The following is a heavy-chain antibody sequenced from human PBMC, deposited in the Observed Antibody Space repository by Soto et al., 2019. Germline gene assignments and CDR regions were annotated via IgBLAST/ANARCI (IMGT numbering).Heavy chain of an antibody. Sequence: QVKLEQSGSEVKKSGSSVKVSCKASGYSFSSHAITWVRQAPGQGLEWMGGIIPVFGTPSYAQKFQGRVTISPDKSTKPSYLELRSLRTEDTAVYYCARGGALSTSWYWGDGLDSWGQGTQVTVSS. CDR3: ARGGALSTSWYWGDGLDS. V-gene: IGHV1-69*06. J-gene: IGHJ4*02. CDR1: GYSFSSHA. D-gene: IGHD6-13*01. CDR2: IIPVFGTP.